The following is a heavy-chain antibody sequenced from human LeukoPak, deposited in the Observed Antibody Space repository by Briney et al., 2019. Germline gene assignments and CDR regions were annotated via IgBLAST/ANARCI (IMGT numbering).Heavy chain of an antibody. CDR1: GGSISSYY. CDR3: ARGRGYYDSSGYYFDY. J-gene: IGHJ4*02. D-gene: IGHD3-22*01. CDR2: IYYSGST. Sequence: SETLSLTCTVSGGSISSYYWSWIRQPPGKGLEWIGYIYYSGSTNYNPSLKSRVAISADTSKNQFSLKLTSVTAADTAVYYCARGRGYYDSSGYYFDYWGQGTLVTVSS. V-gene: IGHV4-59*08.